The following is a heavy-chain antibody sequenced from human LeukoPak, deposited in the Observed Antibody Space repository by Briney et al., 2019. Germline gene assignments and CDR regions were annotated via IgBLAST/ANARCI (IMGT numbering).Heavy chain of an antibody. Sequence: ASVKVCCKASGGTFSSYDISWVRQAPGQGLEWMGGIIPMLGTPNYAQKCQGRVTITADKSTSTAYMDLSSLRSEDTAVYYCASGTTDIVVVPATLRNYYFDYWGQGTLVTVSS. J-gene: IGHJ4*02. CDR1: GGTFSSYD. CDR3: ASGTTDIVVVPATLRNYYFDY. V-gene: IGHV1-69*06. D-gene: IGHD2-2*01. CDR2: IIPMLGTP.